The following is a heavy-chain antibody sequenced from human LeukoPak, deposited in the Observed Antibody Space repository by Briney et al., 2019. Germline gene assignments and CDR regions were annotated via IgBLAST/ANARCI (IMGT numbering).Heavy chain of an antibody. V-gene: IGHV3-15*07. CDR2: IKSKIDGGTT. CDR3: ISPRTSSY. D-gene: IGHD2-2*01. CDR1: GFTFNKAW. J-gene: IGHJ4*02. Sequence: GGSLRLSCAASGFTFNKAWMNWVRQAPGKGLEWVGRIKSKIDGGTTDYAAPVKGRFIISRDDSKNTLYLQMDSLETEDTALYYCISPRTSSYWGQGTLVTVSS.